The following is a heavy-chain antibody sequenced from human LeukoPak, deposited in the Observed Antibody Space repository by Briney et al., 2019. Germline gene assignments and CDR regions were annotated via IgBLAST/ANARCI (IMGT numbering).Heavy chain of an antibody. J-gene: IGHJ4*02. Sequence: GESLKISCKGSGYSFTSYWIGWVRQMPGKGLEWIGIIYPGDSDTRYSPSFRGQVSISADKSISTAYLQWSGLKASDTAMYYCALAVAGTYFDYWGQGTLVTVSS. CDR2: IYPGDSDT. V-gene: IGHV5-51*01. CDR1: GYSFTSYW. CDR3: ALAVAGTYFDY. D-gene: IGHD6-19*01.